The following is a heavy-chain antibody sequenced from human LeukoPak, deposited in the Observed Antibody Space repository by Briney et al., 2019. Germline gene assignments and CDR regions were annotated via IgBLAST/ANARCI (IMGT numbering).Heavy chain of an antibody. Sequence: GGSLRLSCAASGFTFNNYAMSWVRQAPGKGLEWVSAITGSGGNTYYADSVKGRFTISRDNSKNTVFLQMNSLRAEDTAVYYCAKWGDYDVLTGYYVSDYWGQGTLVTVSS. D-gene: IGHD3-9*01. CDR1: GFTFNNYA. CDR3: AKWGDYDVLTGYYVSDY. CDR2: ITGSGGNT. V-gene: IGHV3-23*01. J-gene: IGHJ4*02.